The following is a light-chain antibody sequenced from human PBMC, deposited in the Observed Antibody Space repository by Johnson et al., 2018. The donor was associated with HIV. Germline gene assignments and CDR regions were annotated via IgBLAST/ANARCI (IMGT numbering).Light chain of an antibody. Sequence: QSVLTQPPSVSAAPGQKVTISCSGSSSNIGNNYVSWYQQLPGTAPKLLIYENNKRPSGIPDRFSGYKSGTSATLGITGLQTGDEADYYCGTWDSSLSASVFGTGTKVTVL. V-gene: IGLV1-51*02. CDR1: SSNIGNNY. J-gene: IGLJ1*01. CDR3: GTWDSSLSASV. CDR2: ENN.